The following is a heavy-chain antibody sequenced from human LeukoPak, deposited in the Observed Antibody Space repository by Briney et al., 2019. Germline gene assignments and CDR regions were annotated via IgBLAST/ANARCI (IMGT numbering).Heavy chain of an antibody. D-gene: IGHD1-20*01. Sequence: SETLSLTCVVSGGSVSGYYWGWIRQPPGRGLEWIGYIYYSGSTDYNPSLKSRVTISVDTSKNQFSLKLSSVTAADTAVYYCVRDGGITGTPPRGPWGQGTLVTVSS. CDR1: GGSVSGYY. CDR2: IYYSGST. CDR3: VRDGGITGTPPRGP. J-gene: IGHJ5*02. V-gene: IGHV4-59*02.